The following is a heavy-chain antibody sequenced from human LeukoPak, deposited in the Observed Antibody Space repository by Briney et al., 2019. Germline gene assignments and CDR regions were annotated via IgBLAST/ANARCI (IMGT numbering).Heavy chain of an antibody. CDR3: ATRPASETYFAVFDY. J-gene: IGHJ4*02. CDR2: ITGSGSST. D-gene: IGHD1-26*01. Sequence: GGSLRLSCTASGISFDRHAMSWVRQAPGKGPEWVSGITGSGSSTYYAESAKGRFTISRDNSRNTLYLQMNSLRVEDTAIYFCATRPASETYFAVFDYWGQGTLVTVSS. CDR1: GISFDRHA. V-gene: IGHV3-23*01.